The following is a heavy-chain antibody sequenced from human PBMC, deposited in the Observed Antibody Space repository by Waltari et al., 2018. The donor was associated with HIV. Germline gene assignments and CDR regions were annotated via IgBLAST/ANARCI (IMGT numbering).Heavy chain of an antibody. V-gene: IGHV1-2*02. CDR3: ARDLNIAARPLGY. D-gene: IGHD6-6*01. Sequence: QVQLVQSGAEVKKPGASVKVSCKASGYTFTGYYMHWVRQAPGQGLEWMGWINPSSGGTTYAQKFQGRVTMTRDTSISTAYMELSRLRSDDTAVYYCARDLNIAARPLGYWGQGTLVTVSS. CDR2: INPSSGGT. J-gene: IGHJ4*02. CDR1: GYTFTGYY.